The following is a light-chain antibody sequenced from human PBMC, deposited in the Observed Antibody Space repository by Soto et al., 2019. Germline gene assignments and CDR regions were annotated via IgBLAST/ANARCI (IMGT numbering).Light chain of an antibody. Sequence: QSALTQPASVSGSPGQSITISCTGTSSDIGGYNFVSWYQHHPGKAPKLMIYEVNNRPSGVSSRFSGSKSGNTASLTISGLQAEDEADYYCSSYSTTSTLVFGSGTKLTVL. CDR1: SSDIGGYNF. V-gene: IGLV2-14*01. J-gene: IGLJ1*01. CDR3: SSYSTTSTLV. CDR2: EVN.